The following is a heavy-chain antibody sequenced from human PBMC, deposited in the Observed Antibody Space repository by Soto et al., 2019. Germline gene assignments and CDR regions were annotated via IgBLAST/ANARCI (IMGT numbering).Heavy chain of an antibody. V-gene: IGHV4-34*01. J-gene: IGHJ3*02. D-gene: IGHD3-9*01. Sequence: SETLSLTCAVYGGSFSGYYWSWIRQPPGKGLECIGEINHSGSTNYNPSLKSRVTISVDTSKNQFSLKLSSVTAADTAVYYCARGRRHYDILTGYYRGNAFDIWGQGTMVTVSS. CDR1: GGSFSGYY. CDR3: ARGRRHYDILTGYYRGNAFDI. CDR2: INHSGST.